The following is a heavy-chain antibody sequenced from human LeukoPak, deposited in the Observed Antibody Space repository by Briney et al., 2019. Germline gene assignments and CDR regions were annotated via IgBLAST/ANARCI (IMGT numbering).Heavy chain of an antibody. CDR1: GYTFTDYY. J-gene: IGHJ4*02. D-gene: IGHD5-18*01. Sequence: ASVKVSCKASGYTFTDYYIHWVRQAPGQGLEWMGWINPYSGGTNYAQKLQGRVTMTRDTSISTAYMELGRLRSDDTAVYHCARAPFDTAMVDFDYWGQGTLVTVSS. CDR3: ARAPFDTAMVDFDY. V-gene: IGHV1-2*02. CDR2: INPYSGGT.